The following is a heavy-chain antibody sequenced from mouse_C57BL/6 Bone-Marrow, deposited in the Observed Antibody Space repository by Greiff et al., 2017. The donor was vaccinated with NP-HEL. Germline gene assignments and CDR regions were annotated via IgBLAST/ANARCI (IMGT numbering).Heavy chain of an antibody. V-gene: IGHV1-15*01. CDR1: GYTFTDYE. Sequence: VQLQQPGAELVRPGASVTLSCKASGYTFTDYEMHWVKQTPVHGLEWIGAIDPETGGTAYNQKFKGKAILTADKSSSTAYMELRSLTSEDSAVYYCTSNWDDAMDYWGQGTSVTVSS. J-gene: IGHJ4*01. CDR2: IDPETGGT. CDR3: TSNWDDAMDY. D-gene: IGHD4-1*01.